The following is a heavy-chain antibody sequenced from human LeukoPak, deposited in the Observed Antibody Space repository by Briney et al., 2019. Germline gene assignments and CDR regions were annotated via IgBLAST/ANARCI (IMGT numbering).Heavy chain of an antibody. CDR1: GFTFSGSA. CDR2: IRSKANSYAT. CDR3: TRLRSGIAAAGTPNNWFDP. Sequence: PGGSLKLSCAASGFTFSGSAMHWVRQASGKGLEWVGRIRSKANSYATAYAASVKGRFTTSRDDSKNTAYLRMNSLKTEDTAVYYCTRLRSGIAAAGTPNNWFDPWGQGTLVTVSS. J-gene: IGHJ5*02. D-gene: IGHD6-13*01. V-gene: IGHV3-73*01.